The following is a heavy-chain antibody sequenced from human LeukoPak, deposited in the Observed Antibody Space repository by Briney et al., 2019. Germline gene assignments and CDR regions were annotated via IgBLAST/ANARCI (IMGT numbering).Heavy chain of an antibody. CDR3: AKDSSINYDFWSGYYYFDY. CDR1: GFTFSSYA. D-gene: IGHD3-3*01. J-gene: IGHJ4*02. CDR2: ISGSGGST. V-gene: IGHV3-23*01. Sequence: GGSLRLSCAASGFTFSSYAMSWVRQAPGKGLEWVSAISGSGGSTYYADSVKGRFTISRDNSKNTLYLQMNSLRAEDTAVYYCAKDSSINYDFWSGYYYFDYWGQGTLVTVSS.